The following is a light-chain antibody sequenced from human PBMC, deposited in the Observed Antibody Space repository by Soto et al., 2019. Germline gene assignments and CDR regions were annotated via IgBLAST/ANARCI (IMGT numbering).Light chain of an antibody. CDR3: QQYYSYPWT. Sequence: DIQMTQSPFSVSASVGDRVTITCRASQGISRWLAWYQQKPGKAPNLLIYSASSLQSGVPSRFSGSGSGTDFTLTISCLQSEDFATYYCQQYYSYPWTFGQGTKVDIK. CDR2: SAS. CDR1: QGISRW. J-gene: IGKJ1*01. V-gene: IGKV1-12*01.